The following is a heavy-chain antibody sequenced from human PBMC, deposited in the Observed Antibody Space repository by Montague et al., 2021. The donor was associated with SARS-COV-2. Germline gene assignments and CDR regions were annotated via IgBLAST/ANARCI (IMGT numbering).Heavy chain of an antibody. V-gene: IGHV4-61*02. CDR1: GGSISSGSYN. CDR3: ARASAGYDSSGYYADRSAFDI. CDR2: IYTSGST. D-gene: IGHD3-22*01. J-gene: IGHJ3*02. Sequence: TLSLTCTVSGGSISSGSYNWSWIRQPAGKGLEWIGRIYTSGSTNYNPSLKSRVTISVDTSKNQFSLKLSSVTAADTAVYYCARASAGYDSSGYYADRSAFDIWGQGTMVTVSS.